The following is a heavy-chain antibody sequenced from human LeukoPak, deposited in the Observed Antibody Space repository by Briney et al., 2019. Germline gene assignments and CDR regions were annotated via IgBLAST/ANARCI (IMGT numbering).Heavy chain of an antibody. V-gene: IGHV1-18*01. CDR1: GHTFTSYG. Sequence: ASVKISCKASGHTFTSYGISWVRQAPGQGLEWMGWISAYNGNTNYAQKLQGRVTMTTDTSTSTAYMELRSLRSDDTAVYYCARDADPDIVVVPAAPHDYWGQGTLVTVSS. CDR2: ISAYNGNT. J-gene: IGHJ4*02. CDR3: ARDADPDIVVVPAAPHDY. D-gene: IGHD2-2*01.